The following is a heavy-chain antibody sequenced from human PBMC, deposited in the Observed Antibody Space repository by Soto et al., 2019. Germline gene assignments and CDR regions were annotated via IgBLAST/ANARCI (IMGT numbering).Heavy chain of an antibody. V-gene: IGHV1-18*01. CDR3: ARHDSSGYYYYFDY. D-gene: IGHD3-22*01. CDR1: GYTFTSYG. Sequence: ASVKVSCKASGYTFTSYGISCVRQAPGQGLEWMGWISAYNGNTNYAQKLQGRVTMTTDTSTSTAYMELRSLRSDDTAVYYCARHDSSGYYYYFDYWGQGTLVTVSS. J-gene: IGHJ4*02. CDR2: ISAYNGNT.